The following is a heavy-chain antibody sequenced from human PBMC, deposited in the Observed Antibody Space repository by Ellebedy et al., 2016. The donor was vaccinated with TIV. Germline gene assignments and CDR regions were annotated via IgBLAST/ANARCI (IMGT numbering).Heavy chain of an antibody. CDR1: GFTFRSHA. J-gene: IGHJ4*02. Sequence: GESLKISCAASGFTFRSHAMSWVRQAPGKGLEWVSGIIGSGAQKYADSVKGRFIISKDNSKSTVDLQMNSLRAEDTAVYFCARDRTPGDGYWVFDNWGQGTLVSVSS. D-gene: IGHD5-18*01. CDR2: IIGSGA. CDR3: ARDRTPGDGYWVFDN. V-gene: IGHV3-23*01.